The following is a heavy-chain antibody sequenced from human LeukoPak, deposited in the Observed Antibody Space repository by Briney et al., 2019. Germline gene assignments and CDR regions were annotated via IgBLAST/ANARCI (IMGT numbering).Heavy chain of an antibody. J-gene: IGHJ4*02. CDR2: INPNSGGT. Sequence: ASVKVSCKASGYTFTGYYMHWVRQAPGQGLEWMGWINPNSGGTNYAQKFQGRVTMTRDTSISTAYMELSRLRSDDTAVYYCARAIIMVRGVPGGYWGQGTLVTVSS. V-gene: IGHV1-2*02. CDR1: GYTFTGYY. D-gene: IGHD3-10*01. CDR3: ARAIIMVRGVPGGY.